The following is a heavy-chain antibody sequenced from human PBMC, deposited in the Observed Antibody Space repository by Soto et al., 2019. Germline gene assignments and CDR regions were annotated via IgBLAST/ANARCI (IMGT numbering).Heavy chain of an antibody. CDR1: GGSISSHY. D-gene: IGHD3-10*01. CDR2: IYHSGST. J-gene: IGHJ5*02. V-gene: IGHV4-39*01. CDR3: ARHDYYGSGSYYLNWFDP. Sequence: PSVTLPLTWTVSGGSISSHYWSWIRQPPGKGLEWIGCIYHSGSTYYNPSLKSRVTISVDTSKNQFSLKLSSVTAADTAVYYCARHDYYGSGSYYLNWFDPWGQGTLV.